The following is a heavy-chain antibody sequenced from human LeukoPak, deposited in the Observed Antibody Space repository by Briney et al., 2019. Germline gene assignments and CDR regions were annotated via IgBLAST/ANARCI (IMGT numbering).Heavy chain of an antibody. V-gene: IGHV3-20*04. J-gene: IGHJ3*02. CDR2: INWNGGST. CDR3: ASRTWGISTFDI. CDR1: GFIFDNYG. Sequence: PGGSLRLSCAASGFIFDNYGMNWVRQAPGKGLEWVSGINWNGGSTAYADSVKSRFTISRDNAKNSLFLQMNSLRAEDTALYYCASRTWGISTFDIWGQGTMVTVSS. D-gene: IGHD7-27*01.